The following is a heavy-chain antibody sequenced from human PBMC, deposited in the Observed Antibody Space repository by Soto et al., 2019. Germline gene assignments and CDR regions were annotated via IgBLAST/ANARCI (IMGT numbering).Heavy chain of an antibody. CDR3: ARQRTSVVTQAYFDD. D-gene: IGHD2-21*02. CDR1: GGSINSRSYY. CDR2: IYYSGST. Sequence: QLPLQQSGPGLVEPSETLSLTCTVSGGSINSRSYYWGWIRQSPGKGLEWIGSIYYSGSTYYNPSLKSGVAMFVDTSKNQFSLKLRSVSAADTVVYYCARQRTSVVTQAYFDDWGQGSLVTVSS. V-gene: IGHV4-39*01. J-gene: IGHJ4*02.